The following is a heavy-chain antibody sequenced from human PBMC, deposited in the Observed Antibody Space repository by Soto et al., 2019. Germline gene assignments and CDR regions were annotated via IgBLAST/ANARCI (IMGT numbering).Heavy chain of an antibody. CDR3: ARSITIFGVVALHEDYYYGMDV. V-gene: IGHV1-69*01. J-gene: IGHJ6*02. CDR2: IIPIFGTA. CDR1: GGTFSSYA. Sequence: VQLVQSGAEVKKPGSSVKVSCKASGGTFSSYAISWVRQAPGQGLEWMGGIIPIFGTANYAQKFQGRVTITADESTSTAYMELSSLRSEDTAVYYCARSITIFGVVALHEDYYYGMDVWGQGTTVTVSS. D-gene: IGHD3-3*01.